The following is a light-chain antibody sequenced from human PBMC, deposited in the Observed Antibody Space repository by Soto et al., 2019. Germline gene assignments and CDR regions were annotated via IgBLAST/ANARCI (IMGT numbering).Light chain of an antibody. V-gene: IGKV1-5*01. CDR3: QQYNTHST. J-gene: IGKJ4*01. Sequence: DIQMTQSPSTLSASLGDRVTITCRASQSISNWLAWYQQKPGKAPKLLIYDASSLESGVPLRFSGSGSGTEFTLTISSLQPDDVASYYCQQYNTHSTFGGGPKVAIK. CDR1: QSISNW. CDR2: DAS.